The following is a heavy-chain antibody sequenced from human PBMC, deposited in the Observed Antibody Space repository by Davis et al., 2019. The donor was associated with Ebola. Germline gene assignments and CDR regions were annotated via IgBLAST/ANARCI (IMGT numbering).Heavy chain of an antibody. J-gene: IGHJ5*02. CDR3: AGEGAVAGMRWFDP. CDR2: IKQDGSEK. V-gene: IGHV3-7*01. D-gene: IGHD6-19*01. Sequence: GGSLRLSCAASGFTFSSYAMSWVRQAPGKGLEWVANIKQDGSEKYYVDSVKGRFTISRDNAKNSLYLQMNSLRAEDTAVYYCAGEGAVAGMRWFDPWGQGTLVTVSS. CDR1: GFTFSSYA.